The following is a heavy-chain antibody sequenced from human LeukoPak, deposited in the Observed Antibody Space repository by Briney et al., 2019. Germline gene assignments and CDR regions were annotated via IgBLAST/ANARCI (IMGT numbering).Heavy chain of an antibody. J-gene: IGHJ4*02. CDR2: ISSSSSYI. D-gene: IGHD3-22*01. CDR3: ARAMDYYDSSGYYFVY. Sequence: VGSLRLSCAASGFTFSSYSMNWVRQAPGKGLEWVSSISSSSSYIYYADSVKGRFTISRDNAKNSLYLQMNSLRAEDTAVYYCARAMDYYDSSGYYFVYWGQGTLVTVSS. V-gene: IGHV3-21*01. CDR1: GFTFSSYS.